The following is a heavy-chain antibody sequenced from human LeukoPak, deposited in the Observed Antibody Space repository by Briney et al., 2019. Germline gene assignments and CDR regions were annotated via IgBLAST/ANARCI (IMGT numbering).Heavy chain of an antibody. CDR3: AKDLYSSSSDAFDI. CDR2: ISYDGSNK. J-gene: IGHJ3*02. D-gene: IGHD6-13*01. V-gene: IGHV3-30*18. CDR1: GFTFSSYG. Sequence: GGSLRLSCAASGFTFSSYGMHWVRQAPGKGLEWVAVISYDGSNKYYADSVEGRFTISRDNSKNTLYLQMNSLRAEDTAVYYCAKDLYSSSSDAFDIWGQGTMVTVSS.